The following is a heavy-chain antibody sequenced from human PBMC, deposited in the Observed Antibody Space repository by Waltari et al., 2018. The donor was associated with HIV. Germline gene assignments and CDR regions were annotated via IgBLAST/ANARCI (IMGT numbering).Heavy chain of an antibody. CDR1: GFTFRSYG. CDR2: IWYDGSNK. CDR3: ARDLQGHDFAGVG. V-gene: IGHV3-33*01. Sequence: QVQLVESGGGVVQPGRSLRLSCAASGFTFRSYGMHWVRQAPGKGLEWVAVIWYDGSNKYYADSVKGRFTISRDNSKNTLYLQMNSLRAEDTAVYYCARDLQGHDFAGVGWGQGTLVTVSS. J-gene: IGHJ4*02. D-gene: IGHD2-8*01.